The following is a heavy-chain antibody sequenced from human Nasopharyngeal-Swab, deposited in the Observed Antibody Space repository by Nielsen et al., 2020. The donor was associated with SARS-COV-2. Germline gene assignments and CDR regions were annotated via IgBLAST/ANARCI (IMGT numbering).Heavy chain of an antibody. D-gene: IGHD6-19*01. CDR2: IWYDGSNK. V-gene: IGHV3-33*01. CDR1: GFTFSSYG. CDR3: ARDQSSGWYPEYFQH. J-gene: IGHJ1*01. Sequence: GASLQISCAASGFTFSSYGMHWVRQAPGKGLEWVAVIWYDGSNKYYADSVKGRFTISRDNSKNTLYLQMNSLRAEDTAVYYCARDQSSGWYPEYFQHWGQGTLVTVSS.